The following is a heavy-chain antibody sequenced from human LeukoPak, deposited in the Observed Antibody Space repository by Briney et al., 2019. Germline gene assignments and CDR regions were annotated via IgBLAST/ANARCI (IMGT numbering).Heavy chain of an antibody. CDR2: ISSSSSTI. D-gene: IGHD1-14*01. J-gene: IGHJ4*02. V-gene: IGHV3-48*01. CDR3: AKDIRALQDQPTSYFDY. Sequence: GGSLRLSCAASGFTFSSYSMNWVRQAPGKGLEWVSYISSSSSTIYYADSVKGRFTISRDNAKNSLYLQMNSLRAEDTALYYCAKDIRALQDQPTSYFDYWGQGTLVTVSS. CDR1: GFTFSSYS.